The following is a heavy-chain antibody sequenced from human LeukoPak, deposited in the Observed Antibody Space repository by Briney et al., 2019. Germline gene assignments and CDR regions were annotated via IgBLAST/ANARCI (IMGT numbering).Heavy chain of an antibody. J-gene: IGHJ4*02. CDR2: ISSSGTTI. Sequence: PGGSLRLSCAASGFTFGTYNMNWVRQAPGKGLEWLSFISSSGTTIYYADSVKGRFTISRDNARSSLYLQMNSLRDEDTAVYYCARDPGLDSWGQGILVTVSS. CDR1: GFTFGTYN. CDR3: ARDPGLDS. D-gene: IGHD1-1*01. V-gene: IGHV3-48*02.